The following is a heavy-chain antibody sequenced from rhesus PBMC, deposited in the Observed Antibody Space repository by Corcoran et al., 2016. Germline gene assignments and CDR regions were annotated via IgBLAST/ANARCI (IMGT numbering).Heavy chain of an antibody. CDR3: ARDKSRFGLAYPFDY. V-gene: IGHV4S7*01. D-gene: IGHD3-3*01. CDR1: GGSISGGYG. J-gene: IGHJ4*01. CDR2: IKSRSGNT. Sequence: QVQLQASGPGLLKPSETLSLTCAVSGGSISGGYGWGWIRQPPGKGLEWIGRIKSRSGNTYYNPSLKSRVTISTDTSKNQFSRKLSSVTAADTAVYYCARDKSRFGLAYPFDYWGQGVLVTVSS.